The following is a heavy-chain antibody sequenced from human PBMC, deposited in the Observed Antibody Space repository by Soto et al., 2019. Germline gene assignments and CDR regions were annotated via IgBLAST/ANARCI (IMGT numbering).Heavy chain of an antibody. Sequence: GSLRLSCAASGFTFSSYEMNWVRQAPGKGLEWVSYISYSGSTIYYADSVKGRFTISRDNAKNSLYLQMNGLRAEDTAVYYCARGLRNYYDRSGLYYWGQGTLVTVSS. D-gene: IGHD3-22*01. CDR2: ISYSGSTI. CDR1: GFTFSSYE. J-gene: IGHJ4*02. CDR3: ARGLRNYYDRSGLYY. V-gene: IGHV3-48*03.